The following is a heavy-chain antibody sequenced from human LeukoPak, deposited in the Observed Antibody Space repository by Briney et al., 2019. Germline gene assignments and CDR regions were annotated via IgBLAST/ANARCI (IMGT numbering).Heavy chain of an antibody. CDR3: ATQTLRITMVRGVIPPPTPPTPFDP. Sequence: GASVKVSCKASGYTFTSYDINWVRQSTGRGLEWMGWMNPNSGNTGYAQKFQGRVTMTRNTSISTAYMELSSLRSEDTAVYYCATQTLRITMVRGVIPPPTPPTPFDPWGQGTLVTVSS. J-gene: IGHJ5*02. CDR1: GYTFTSYD. V-gene: IGHV1-8*01. CDR2: MNPNSGNT. D-gene: IGHD3-10*01.